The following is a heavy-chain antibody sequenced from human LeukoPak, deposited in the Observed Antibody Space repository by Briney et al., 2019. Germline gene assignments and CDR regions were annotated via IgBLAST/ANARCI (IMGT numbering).Heavy chain of an antibody. Sequence: SETLSLTCTVSGYSISSGYYWGWIRQPPGEGLEWIGSIYHSGSTYYNPSLKSRVTISVDTSKNQFSLKLSSVTAADTAVYYCASLSSGSVFDYWGQGTLVTVSS. J-gene: IGHJ4*02. CDR2: IYHSGST. V-gene: IGHV4-38-2*02. CDR1: GYSISSGYY. D-gene: IGHD3-10*01. CDR3: ASLSSGSVFDY.